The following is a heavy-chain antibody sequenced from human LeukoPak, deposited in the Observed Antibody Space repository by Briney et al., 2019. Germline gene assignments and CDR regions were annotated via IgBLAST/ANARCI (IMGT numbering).Heavy chain of an antibody. D-gene: IGHD2-2*02. CDR3: ARIQLGYCSSTSCYNLPGVRFDP. V-gene: IGHV4-30-2*01. CDR1: GGSISSGGYS. Sequence: SQTLSLTCAVSGGSISSGGYSWSWIRQPPGKGLEWIGYIYHSGGTYYNPSLKSRVTISVDRSKNQFSLKLSSVTAADTAVYYCARIQLGYCSSTSCYNLPGVRFDPWGQGTLVTVSS. CDR2: IYHSGGT. J-gene: IGHJ5*02.